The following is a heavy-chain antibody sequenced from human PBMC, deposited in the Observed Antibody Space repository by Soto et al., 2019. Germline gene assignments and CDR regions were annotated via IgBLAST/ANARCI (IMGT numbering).Heavy chain of an antibody. Sequence: HPGGSLRLSCAASGFTFSSYGMHWVRQAPGKGLEWVAVIWMDGKNKYYADSVKGRFTISRDNSKSTLDPQMSSLRVEDTAVYYCARDKGADAPIDMWGQGTMVTVSS. CDR3: ARDKGADAPIDM. CDR2: IWMDGKNK. J-gene: IGHJ3*02. V-gene: IGHV3-33*01. CDR1: GFTFSSYG.